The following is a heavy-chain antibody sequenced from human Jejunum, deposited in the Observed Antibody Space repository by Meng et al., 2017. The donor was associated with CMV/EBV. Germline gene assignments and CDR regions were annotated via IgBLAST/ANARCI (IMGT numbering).Heavy chain of an antibody. Sequence: SGVTFSSYTMHWVRQAPGKGLQWVALISQDGSNKYYADSVKGRFTISRDTSKNTLYVQMNSLRPEDTAVYYCAREPQLEIDAFDIWGRGTMVTVSS. V-gene: IGHV3-30-3*01. CDR3: AREPQLEIDAFDI. CDR2: ISQDGSNK. J-gene: IGHJ3*02. CDR1: GVTFSSYT. D-gene: IGHD1-1*01.